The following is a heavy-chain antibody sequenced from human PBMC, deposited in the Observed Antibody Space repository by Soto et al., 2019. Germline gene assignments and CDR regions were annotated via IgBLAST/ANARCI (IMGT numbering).Heavy chain of an antibody. CDR2: IIPIFGTA. V-gene: IGHV1-69*06. CDR3: ARETRTDVVPAAIGGGAFFYYGMDV. CDR1: GGTFSSYG. D-gene: IGHD2-2*02. J-gene: IGHJ6*02. Sequence: QVQLVQSGAEVKKPGASVKVSCKASGGTFSSYGLSWVRQAPGQGLEWMGGIIPIFGTANYAQKFQGRVTITADKSTSTAYMELSSLSSEDSAVYYCARETRTDVVPAAIGGGAFFYYGMDVWGQGTSVTVSS.